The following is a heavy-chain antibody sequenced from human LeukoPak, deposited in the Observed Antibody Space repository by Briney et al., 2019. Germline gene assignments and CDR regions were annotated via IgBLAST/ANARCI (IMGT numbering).Heavy chain of an antibody. CDR3: ARGYCSGGSCTYYFDY. CDR2: INHSGST. D-gene: IGHD2-15*01. Sequence: SETLSLTCAVCGGFFSGYYWSWIRQPPGKGLEWIGEINHSGSTNYNPSLKSRVTISVDTSKNQFSLKLSSVTAADTAVYYCARGYCSGGSCTYYFDYWGQGTLVTVSS. CDR1: GGFFSGYY. V-gene: IGHV4-34*01. J-gene: IGHJ4*02.